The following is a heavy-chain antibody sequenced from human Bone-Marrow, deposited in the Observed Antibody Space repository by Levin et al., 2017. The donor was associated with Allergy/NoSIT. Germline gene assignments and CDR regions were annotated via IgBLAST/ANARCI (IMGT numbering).Heavy chain of an antibody. CDR2: IYPGDSDT. CDR1: GYSFTSYW. CDR3: ARQVYTAMVTSRAVAGTGFGY. Sequence: GESLKISCKGSGYSFTSYWIGWVRQMPGKGLEWMGIIYPGDSDTRYSPSFQGQVTISADKSISTAYLQWSSLKASDTAMYYCARQVYTAMVTSRAVAGTGFGYWGQGTLVTVSS. D-gene: IGHD5-18*01. V-gene: IGHV5-51*01. J-gene: IGHJ4*02.